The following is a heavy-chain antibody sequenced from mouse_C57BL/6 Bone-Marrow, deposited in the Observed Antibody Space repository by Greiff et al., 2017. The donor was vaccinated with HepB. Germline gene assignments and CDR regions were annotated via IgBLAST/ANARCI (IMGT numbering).Heavy chain of an antibody. V-gene: IGHV7-1*01. J-gene: IGHJ3*01. D-gene: IGHD1-1*01. CDR1: GFTFSDFY. CDR3: ARDAGNYYYGPFAY. CDR2: SRNKANDYTT. Sequence: EVKVVESGGGLVQSGRSLRLSCATSGFTFSDFYMEWVRQAPGKGLEWIAASRNKANDYTTEYSASVKGRFIVSRDTSQSILYLQMNGQRAEDTAVYYGARDAGNYYYGPFAYWGQGTRVTVSA.